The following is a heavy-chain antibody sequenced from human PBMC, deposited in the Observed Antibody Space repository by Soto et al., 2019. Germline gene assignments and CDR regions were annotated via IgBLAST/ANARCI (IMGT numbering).Heavy chain of an antibody. D-gene: IGHD2-15*01. CDR1: GFTFSSYG. CDR2: IWYDGSNK. V-gene: IGHV3-33*01. Sequence: GGSLRLSCAASGFTFSSYGMHWVRQAPGKGLEWVAVIWYDGSNKYYADSVKGRFTISRDNSKNTLYLQMNSLRAEDTAVYYCAREGRYCSGGSCYPTYPGDYWGQGTLVTVSS. CDR3: AREGRYCSGGSCYPTYPGDY. J-gene: IGHJ4*02.